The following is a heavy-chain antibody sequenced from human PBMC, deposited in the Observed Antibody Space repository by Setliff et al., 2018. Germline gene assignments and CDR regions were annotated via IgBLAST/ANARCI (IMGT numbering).Heavy chain of an antibody. CDR1: GGSISNAY. Sequence: PSETLSLTCTVSGGSISNAYWSWIRQSPGKGLEWIGYIYDTGSTNSDPSLKSRVTMSVDTSKNQVSLKMTSVTAADTAVYYCARHGPTRTDSWFDSFDVWGQGTKVTVSS. CDR2: IYDTGST. J-gene: IGHJ3*01. CDR3: ARHGPTRTDSWFDSFDV. V-gene: IGHV4-59*08. D-gene: IGHD3-10*01.